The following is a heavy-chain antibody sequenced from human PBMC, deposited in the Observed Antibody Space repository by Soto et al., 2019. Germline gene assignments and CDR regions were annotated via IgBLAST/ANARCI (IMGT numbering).Heavy chain of an antibody. CDR3: TSSWGDYRYFDS. V-gene: IGHV3-72*01. CDR1: GFTFSDHY. Sequence: EVQLVESGGGLVQPGGSLRLSCAASGFTFSDHYMDWVRQAPGKGLEWVGRARNRANSYTTEYAASVKGRFTISRDDSRNSLFLQMNSPITDDTAVYYCTSSWGDYRYFDSWGQGTLVTVSS. J-gene: IGHJ4*02. CDR2: ARNRANSYTT. D-gene: IGHD4-17*01.